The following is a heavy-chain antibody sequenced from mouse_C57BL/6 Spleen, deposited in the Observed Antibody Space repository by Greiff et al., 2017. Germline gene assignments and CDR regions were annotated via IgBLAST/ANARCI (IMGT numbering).Heavy chain of an antibody. CDR2: IYPGDGDT. Sequence: QVQLKQSGAELVKPGASVKISCKASGYAFSSYWMNWVKQRPGKGLEWIGQIYPGDGDTNYNGKFKGKATLTADKSSSTAYMQLSSLTSEYSAVYFCARYDYENAWFAYWGQETLVSVSA. V-gene: IGHV1-80*01. D-gene: IGHD2-4*01. CDR3: ARYDYENAWFAY. J-gene: IGHJ3*01. CDR1: GYAFSSYW.